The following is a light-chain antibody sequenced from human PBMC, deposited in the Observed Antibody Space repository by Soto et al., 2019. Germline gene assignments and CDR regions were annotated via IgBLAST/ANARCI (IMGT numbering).Light chain of an antibody. Sequence: ESMLTQSPGTLSLSPGERATLYCRASQSVSTRYLAWYQQKPGQAPRILIYGASIRATGIPDRFSGSGSGTDFTLNIIRMEPEEFALYYCHQFRSSPQAFTLGQGTKLEI. CDR3: HQFRSSPQAFT. CDR2: GAS. CDR1: QSVSTRY. V-gene: IGKV3-20*01. J-gene: IGKJ2*01.